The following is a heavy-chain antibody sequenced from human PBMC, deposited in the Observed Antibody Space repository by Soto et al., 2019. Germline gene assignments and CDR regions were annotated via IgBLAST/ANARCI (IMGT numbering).Heavy chain of an antibody. CDR2: IYYSGST. CDR3: ARQQYYYDSRSYYFDY. J-gene: IGHJ4*02. Sequence: SETLSLTCTVSGGSLSSYYWSWIRQPPGKGLEWIGYIYYSGSTNYNPSLKSRVTISVDTSKNQFSLKLSSVTAADTAVYYCARQQYYYDSRSYYFDYWGQGTLVTVSS. CDR1: GGSLSSYY. D-gene: IGHD3-22*01. V-gene: IGHV4-59*01.